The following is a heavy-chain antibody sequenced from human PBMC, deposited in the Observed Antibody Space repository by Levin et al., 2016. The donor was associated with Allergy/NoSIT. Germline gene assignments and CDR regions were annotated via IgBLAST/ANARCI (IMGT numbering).Heavy chain of an antibody. D-gene: IGHD3-10*01. V-gene: IGHV4-34*01. Sequence: SETLSLTCAVYGGSFSGYYWSWIRQPPGKGLEWIGEINHSGSTNYNPSLKSRVTISVDTSKNQFSLKLSSVTAADTAVYYCARGHYYGSGSYYKASYYYGMDVWGQGTTVTVSS. CDR2: INHSGST. CDR3: ARGHYYGSGSYYKASYYYGMDV. J-gene: IGHJ6*02. CDR1: GGSFSGYY.